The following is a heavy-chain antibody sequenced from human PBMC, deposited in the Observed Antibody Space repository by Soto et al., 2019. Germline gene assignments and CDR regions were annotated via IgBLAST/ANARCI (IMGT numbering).Heavy chain of an antibody. CDR3: ASRIAVAGIKSALDY. CDR2: ISGSGGST. Sequence: GGSLRLSCAASGFTFSSYAMSWVRQAPGKGLEWVSAISGSGGSTYYADSVKGRFTISRDNSKNTLYLQMNSLRAEDTAVYYCASRIAVAGIKSALDYWGQGTLVTVSS. J-gene: IGHJ4*02. V-gene: IGHV3-23*01. CDR1: GFTFSSYA. D-gene: IGHD6-19*01.